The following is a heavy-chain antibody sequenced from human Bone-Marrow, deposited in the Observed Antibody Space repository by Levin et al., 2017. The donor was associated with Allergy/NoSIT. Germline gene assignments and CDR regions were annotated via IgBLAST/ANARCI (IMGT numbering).Heavy chain of an antibody. J-gene: IGHJ6*02. D-gene: IGHD2-15*01. Sequence: GLEWVGRIKSRNDGGTTDYAAPVKGRFIISKDVSKNTLYLQMNSLKTQDTAVYYCSTEGGHCSGGSCYLLPFYYGMDVWGQGTTVTVSS. CDR3: STEGGHCSGGSCYLLPFYYGMDV. V-gene: IGHV3-15*01. CDR2: IKSRNDGGTT.